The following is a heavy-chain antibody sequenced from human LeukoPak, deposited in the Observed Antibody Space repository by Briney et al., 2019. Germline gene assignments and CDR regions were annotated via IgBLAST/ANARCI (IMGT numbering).Heavy chain of an antibody. CDR2: VNLQGST. J-gene: IGHJ4*02. CDR1: GGSITNTNY. CDR3: AREGGPYRPLDY. Sequence: PSETLTLTCGVSGGSITNTNYWTWVRQPPGKGLEWIGEVNLQGSTNYNPSLMGRVAISVDTSENHISLQLTSVTAADTAVYYCAREGGPYRPLDYSGQGTLVTVSS. V-gene: IGHV4-4*02.